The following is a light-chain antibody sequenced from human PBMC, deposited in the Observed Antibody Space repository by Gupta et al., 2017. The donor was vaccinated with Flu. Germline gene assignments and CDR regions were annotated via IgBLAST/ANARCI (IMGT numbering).Light chain of an antibody. CDR1: QSLVLRDGNTY. Sequence: AVMTQSPLSLPVTLGQPDSISCRSSQSLVLRDGNTYLNWFHQRPGQSPRRLIYRVSDRDSGVPDRFSGSGSGTDFTLKISRVEAEDFGVYYCMQGSHWPYTFGQGTKLEIK. V-gene: IGKV2-30*02. J-gene: IGKJ2*01. CDR3: MQGSHWPYT. CDR2: RVS.